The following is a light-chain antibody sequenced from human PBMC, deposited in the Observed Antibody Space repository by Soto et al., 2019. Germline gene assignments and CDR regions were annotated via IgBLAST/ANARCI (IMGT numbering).Light chain of an antibody. Sequence: DVVMTQSPLSLPVTLEQPASISCRSSQRLVYRDGSTYLSWFQQRPGQSPRRLIYKVSIRDSGVPDRFSGSGSGTDFTLEISRVEAEDVGVYYCMQGTHWPPITFGQGTRLEIK. V-gene: IGKV2-30*01. CDR3: MQGTHWPPIT. J-gene: IGKJ5*01. CDR2: KVS. CDR1: QRLVYRDGSTY.